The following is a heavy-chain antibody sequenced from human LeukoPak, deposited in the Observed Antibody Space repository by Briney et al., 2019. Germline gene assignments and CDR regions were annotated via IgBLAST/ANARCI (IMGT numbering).Heavy chain of an antibody. Sequence: SETLSLTCTVSGGSISSYYWSWIRQPAGKGLEWIGRIYTSGSTNYNPSLKSRVTISVDTSKNQFSLKLSSVTAADTAVYYCARDLSRGPAAGTFDYWGQGTLVTVSS. CDR1: GGSISSYY. CDR2: IYTSGST. CDR3: ARDLSRGPAAGTFDY. D-gene: IGHD6-13*01. J-gene: IGHJ4*02. V-gene: IGHV4-4*07.